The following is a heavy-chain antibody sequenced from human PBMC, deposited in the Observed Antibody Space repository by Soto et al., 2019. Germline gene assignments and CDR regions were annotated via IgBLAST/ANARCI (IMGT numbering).Heavy chain of an antibody. J-gene: IGHJ4*02. V-gene: IGHV2-5*02. D-gene: IGHD3-10*02. Sequence: QITLIESGPTLVKPTQTLTLTCNFSGFSLTSGEVGVSWIRQPPGKALEWLALIYWDDAKRYTPSLKTRLTLTKDTTKNQVVRTMTNVDPVDTATDCCAHGTYVATWSHFDAWGQGALVPVSS. CDR3: AHGTYVATWSHFDA. CDR2: IYWDDAK. CDR1: GFSLTSGEVG.